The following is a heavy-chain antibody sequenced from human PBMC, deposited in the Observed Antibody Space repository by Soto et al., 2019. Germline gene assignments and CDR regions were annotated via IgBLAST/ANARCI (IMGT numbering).Heavy chain of an antibody. J-gene: IGHJ5*02. CDR2: IIPIFGTA. D-gene: IGHD3-10*01. CDR3: ATGIYYYGSGSYLSWFDP. CDR1: GGTFSSYA. V-gene: IGHV1-69*01. Sequence: QVQLVQSGAEVKKPGSSVKVSCKASGGTFSSYAISWVRQAPGQGLEWMGGIIPIFGTANYAQKFQGRVTITADESTSTAYMELSSLRSEDTAVYYCATGIYYYGSGSYLSWFDPWGQGTLVTVSS.